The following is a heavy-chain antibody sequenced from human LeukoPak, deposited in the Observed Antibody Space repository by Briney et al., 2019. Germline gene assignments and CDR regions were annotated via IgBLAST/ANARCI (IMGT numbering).Heavy chain of an antibody. CDR3: AIMAEYYDNTNAFDV. D-gene: IGHD3-22*01. Sequence: GGSLRLSCAASGFTFNSYAINWVRQAPGKGLEWVSSISATTNNIYYADSLKGRFTISRDNGKNSLFLQMNSLRAEDTAIHYCAIMAEYYDNTNAFDVWGQGIMVTVSS. CDR2: ISATTNNI. CDR1: GFTFNSYA. J-gene: IGHJ3*01. V-gene: IGHV3-21*01.